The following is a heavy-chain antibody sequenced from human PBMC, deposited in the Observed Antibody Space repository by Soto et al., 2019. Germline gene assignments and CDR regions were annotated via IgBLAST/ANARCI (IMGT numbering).Heavy chain of an antibody. D-gene: IGHD3-9*01. CDR3: ARDRGELRYFDWPSRPDY. CDR2: INWNGGST. CDR1: GFTFDDYG. Sequence: GSLRLSCAASGFTFDDYGMSWVRQAPGKGLEWVSGINWNGGSTGYADSVKGRFTISRDNAKNSLYLQMNSLRAEDTALYYCARDRGELRYFDWPSRPDYWGQGTQVTVSS. V-gene: IGHV3-20*04. J-gene: IGHJ4*02.